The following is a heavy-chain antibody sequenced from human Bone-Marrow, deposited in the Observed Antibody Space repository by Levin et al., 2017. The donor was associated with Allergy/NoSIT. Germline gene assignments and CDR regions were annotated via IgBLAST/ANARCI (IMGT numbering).Heavy chain of an antibody. CDR3: VRAGFRTGTTGGAY. CDR1: GYAFTSYG. CDR2: ISGYDNNT. J-gene: IGHJ4*02. V-gene: IGHV1-18*01. D-gene: IGHD1-7*01. Sequence: GASVKVSCKASGYAFTSYGITWVRQAPGQGLEWLGWISGYDNNTNYAQKVQGRVTMTTDTSTTTAYMDLRSLRPDDTAVYYCVRAGFRTGTTGGAYWGQGTLVTVSS.